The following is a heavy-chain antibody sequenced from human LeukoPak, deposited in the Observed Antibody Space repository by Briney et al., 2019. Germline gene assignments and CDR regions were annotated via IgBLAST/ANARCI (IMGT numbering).Heavy chain of an antibody. CDR1: GFTFSSYA. CDR2: ISGSGGST. V-gene: IGHV3-23*01. CDR3: AKCGSYYDSSGYTFDY. D-gene: IGHD3-22*01. J-gene: IGHJ4*02. Sequence: PGGSLRLSCAASGFTFSSYAMSWVRQAPGKGLEWVSAISGSGGSTYYADSVKGRFTISRDNSKNTLYLQMNSLRAEDTAVYYCAKCGSYYDSSGYTFDYWGQGTLVTVSS.